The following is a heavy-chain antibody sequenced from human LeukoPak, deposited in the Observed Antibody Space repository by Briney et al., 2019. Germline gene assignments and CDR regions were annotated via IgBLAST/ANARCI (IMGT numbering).Heavy chain of an antibody. V-gene: IGHV3-15*01. CDR3: NTAWPAGPS. Sequence: PGGSLRLSCASTLCTFSNSRLRGVRQTPGEGLEWVARIKSKTDGGTTDYAALVKGRFTISRDDSKNTLYLQMNSLKPDDTAVYYCNTAWPAGPSWGRGTLVTVSS. CDR1: LCTFSNSR. CDR2: IKSKTDGGTT. D-gene: IGHD6-19*01. J-gene: IGHJ4*02.